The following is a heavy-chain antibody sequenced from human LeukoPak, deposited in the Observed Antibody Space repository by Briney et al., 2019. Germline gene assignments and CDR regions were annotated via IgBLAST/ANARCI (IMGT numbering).Heavy chain of an antibody. D-gene: IGHD6-13*01. J-gene: IGHJ4*02. V-gene: IGHV3-7*03. CDR3: ARPPFSSSWYYFDY. Sequence: GGSLRLSCAASGFNFGSNWMSWVRQAPGKGLEWVANIKQDGSEKYYVDSVKGRFTISRDNAKNSLYLQMNSLRAEDTAVYYCARPPFSSSWYYFDYWGQGTLVTVSS. CDR2: IKQDGSEK. CDR1: GFNFGSNW.